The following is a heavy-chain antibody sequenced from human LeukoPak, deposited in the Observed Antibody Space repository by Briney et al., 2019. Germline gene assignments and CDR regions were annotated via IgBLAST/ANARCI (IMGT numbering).Heavy chain of an antibody. CDR3: ARDGDYYDSSGYYSSYFDY. CDR1: GYTFTSYY. CDR2: INPSGGST. V-gene: IGHV1-46*01. J-gene: IGHJ4*02. Sequence: ASVKVSCKASGYTFTSYYMHWVRQAPGRGLEWMGIINPSGGSTSYAQKFQGRVTMTRDTSTSTVYMELSSLRSEDTAVYYCARDGDYYDSSGYYSSYFDYWGQGTLVTVSS. D-gene: IGHD3-22*01.